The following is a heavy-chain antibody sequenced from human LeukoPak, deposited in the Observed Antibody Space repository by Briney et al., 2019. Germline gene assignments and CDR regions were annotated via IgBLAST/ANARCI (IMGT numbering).Heavy chain of an antibody. CDR1: GFTFSNYG. CDR2: ISGSGGST. J-gene: IGHJ3*02. Sequence: GGSLRLSCAASGFTFSNYGMNWVRQAPGKGLEWVSAISGSGGSTYYADSVKGRFTISRDNSKNTLYLQMNSLRAEDTAVYYCAKVGGNDAFDIWGQGTMVTVSS. D-gene: IGHD3-16*01. V-gene: IGHV3-23*01. CDR3: AKVGGNDAFDI.